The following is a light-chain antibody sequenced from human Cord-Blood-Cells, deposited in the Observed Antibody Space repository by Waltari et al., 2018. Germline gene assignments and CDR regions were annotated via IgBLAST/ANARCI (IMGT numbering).Light chain of an antibody. J-gene: IGKJ2*01. V-gene: IGKV1-39*01. CDR2: AAS. Sequence: DIQMTQYPSSLSASVGDRVTITCRASQSISSYLNWYQQKPGKAPKLLIYAASSLQSGVPSRFSGSGSGKDFTLTISRLQPEDFATYYCQQSYSTPYTFGQGTKLEIK. CDR1: QSISSY. CDR3: QQSYSTPYT.